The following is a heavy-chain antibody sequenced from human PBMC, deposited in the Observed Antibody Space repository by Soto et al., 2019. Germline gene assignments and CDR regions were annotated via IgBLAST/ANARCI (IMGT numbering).Heavy chain of an antibody. J-gene: IGHJ6*02. Sequence: PGGSLRLSCGASGFTFSSYGMHWVRQAPGKGLEWVAVIWYDGSNEYYADSVKGRFTISRDNSKNTLYLQMNSLRAEDTAVYYCARDPIRPASESYYYYGMDVWGQGTTVTVSS. CDR2: IWYDGSNE. V-gene: IGHV3-33*01. D-gene: IGHD3-3*01. CDR3: ARDPIRPASESYYYYGMDV. CDR1: GFTFSSYG.